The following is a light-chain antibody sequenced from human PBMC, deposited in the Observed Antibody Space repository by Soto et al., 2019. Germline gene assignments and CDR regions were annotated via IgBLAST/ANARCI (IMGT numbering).Light chain of an antibody. CDR1: QSISSY. Sequence: DIQMTQSPSSLSASVGDRVTITCRASQSISSYLNWYQQKPGKAPKLLIYTAYSLHSVVPSRFSGSGSGTDFTLTISSLQPEDFATYYCQQSYSTPYTFGQGTKLEIK. V-gene: IGKV1-39*01. CDR3: QQSYSTPYT. J-gene: IGKJ2*01. CDR2: TAY.